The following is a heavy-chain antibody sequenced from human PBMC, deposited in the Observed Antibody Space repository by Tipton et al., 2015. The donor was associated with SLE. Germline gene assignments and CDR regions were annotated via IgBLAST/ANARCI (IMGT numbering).Heavy chain of an antibody. CDR3: AKDRDGCQEKWVPFYY. Sequence: SLRLSCAASGFTFSTYGMHWVRQAPGKGLEWVAFIRYNGGNEYYADSVKGRFTISRDNSKNTLYLQINGLRTDDTAVYYCAKDRDGCQEKWVPFYYWGQGTVVTVSS. CDR2: IRYNGGNE. CDR1: GFTFSTYG. V-gene: IGHV3-30*02. J-gene: IGHJ4*02. D-gene: IGHD5-24*01.